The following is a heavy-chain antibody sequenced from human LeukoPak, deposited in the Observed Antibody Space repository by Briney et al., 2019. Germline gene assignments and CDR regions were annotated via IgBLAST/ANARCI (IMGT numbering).Heavy chain of an antibody. V-gene: IGHV3-30*02. D-gene: IGHD3-9*01. Sequence: TGGALRLSCAASGFTFCNYVMHWGGQAPGKGLEWVAFIRYGGSNKYYADFVTGRFTILSDNFKNTLYLQVNSPTGDDTAVYYFAKDRGEYQYYDIAMDVWGKGTTVTVSS. CDR1: GFTFCNYV. J-gene: IGHJ6*03. CDR2: IRYGGSNK. CDR3: AKDRGEYQYYDIAMDV.